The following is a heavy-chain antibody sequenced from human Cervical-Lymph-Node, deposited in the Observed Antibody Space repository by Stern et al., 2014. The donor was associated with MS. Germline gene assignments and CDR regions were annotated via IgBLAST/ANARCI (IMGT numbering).Heavy chain of an antibody. V-gene: IGHV3-9*01. D-gene: IGHD3-9*01. Sequence: EVQLVESGGGLVQPGRSLRLSCAASGFTFDDYAMHWVRQAPGKGLEWVSGISWNSGSIGYADSVKGRFTIPRDNAKNSLYLQMNSLRAEDTALYYCAKGSDILTGYSGRAGGWFDPWGQGTLVTVSS. CDR2: ISWNSGSI. J-gene: IGHJ5*02. CDR3: AKGSDILTGYSGRAGGWFDP. CDR1: GFTFDDYA.